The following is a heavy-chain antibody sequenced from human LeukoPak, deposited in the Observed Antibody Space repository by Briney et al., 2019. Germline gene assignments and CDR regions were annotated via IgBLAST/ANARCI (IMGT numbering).Heavy chain of an antibody. CDR3: AKGPSSGSYYNLEYYFGY. V-gene: IGHV3-30*18. Sequence: PGGSLRLSCAASGFTFSSYGMHWVRQAPGKGLEWVAVISYDGSNKYYADSVKGRFTISRDNSKNTLYLQMNSLRAEDTAVYYCAKGPSSGSYYNLEYYFGYWGQGTLVTVSS. J-gene: IGHJ4*02. CDR1: GFTFSSYG. CDR2: ISYDGSNK. D-gene: IGHD3-10*01.